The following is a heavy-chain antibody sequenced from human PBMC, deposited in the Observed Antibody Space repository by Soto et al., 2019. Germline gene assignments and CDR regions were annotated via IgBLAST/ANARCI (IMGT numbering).Heavy chain of an antibody. CDR1: GDSVSSNSAG. D-gene: IGHD2-21*01. CDR2: TYYRSKWYN. CDR3: ATAAAIPHYYYYGMDV. J-gene: IGHJ6*02. V-gene: IGHV6-1*01. Sequence: PSQTLSLTCAISGDSVSSNSAGGSWVRQSPSGGLEWLGRTYYRSKWYNDYAVSVKSRLTINPDTSKNQFSLQLNSVTPEDTAAYYCATAAAIPHYYYYGMDVWGQGTKVTVSS.